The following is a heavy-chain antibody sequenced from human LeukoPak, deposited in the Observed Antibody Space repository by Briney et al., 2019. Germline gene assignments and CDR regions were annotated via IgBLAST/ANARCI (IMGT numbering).Heavy chain of an antibody. Sequence: GASAKVSCKASGYTFTGYYMHWVRQAPGQGLEWMGWINPNSGGTNYAQKFQGRVTMTRDTSISTAYMELSRLRSDDTAVYYCARGYCSSTSCSAFVDPWGQGTLVAVSS. CDR3: ARGYCSSTSCSAFVDP. CDR2: INPNSGGT. V-gene: IGHV1-2*02. J-gene: IGHJ5*02. D-gene: IGHD2-2*01. CDR1: GYTFTGYY.